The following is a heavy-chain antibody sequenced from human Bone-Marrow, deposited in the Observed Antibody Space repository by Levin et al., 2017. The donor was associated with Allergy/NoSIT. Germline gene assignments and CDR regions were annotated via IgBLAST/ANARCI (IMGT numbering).Heavy chain of an antibody. D-gene: IGHD3-10*01. CDR3: AKDERITMVRGVIIYRWYFDL. CDR1: GFTFSSYA. Sequence: PGGSLRLSCAASGFTFSSYAMSWVRQAPGKGLEWVSAISGSGGSTYYADSVKGRFTISRDNSKNTLYLQMNSLRAEDTAVYYCAKDERITMVRGVIIYRWYFDLWGRGTLVTVSS. J-gene: IGHJ2*01. V-gene: IGHV3-23*01. CDR2: ISGSGGST.